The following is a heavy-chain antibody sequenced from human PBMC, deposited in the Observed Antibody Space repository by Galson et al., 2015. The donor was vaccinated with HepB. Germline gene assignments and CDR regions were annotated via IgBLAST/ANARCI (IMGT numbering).Heavy chain of an antibody. J-gene: IGHJ4*02. D-gene: IGHD1-1*01. Sequence: SLRLSCAASGFTFTSYSLNWVRQAPGKGLEWVSSISSSTTYIYYADSVKGRFTISRDNAKNSLYLQMNSLRAEDTAVYYCARAPRGPNYYFDYCGQGTLVTVSS. CDR2: ISSSTTYI. CDR1: GFTFTSYS. CDR3: ARAPRGPNYYFDY. V-gene: IGHV3-21*01.